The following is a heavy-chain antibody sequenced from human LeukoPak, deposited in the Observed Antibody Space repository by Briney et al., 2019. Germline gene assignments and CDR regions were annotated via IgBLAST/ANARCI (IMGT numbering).Heavy chain of an antibody. D-gene: IGHD3-10*01. CDR3: CHYYYGSGSYYNGFDY. CDR2: SIPIFGTA. J-gene: IGHJ4*02. CDR1: GGTFSSYA. V-gene: IGHV1-69*13. Sequence: SVKVSYKASGGTFSSYAISWVRQAPGQGVEWMGGSIPIFGTANYAQKFQGRVTITADESTSTAYMELSSLRSEDTAVYYCCHYYYGSGSYYNGFDYWGQGTLVTVSS.